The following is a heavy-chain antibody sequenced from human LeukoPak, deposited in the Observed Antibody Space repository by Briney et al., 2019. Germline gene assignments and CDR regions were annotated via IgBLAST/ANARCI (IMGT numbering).Heavy chain of an antibody. D-gene: IGHD2-8*01. CDR2: ISSGSSYI. V-gene: IGHV3-21*01. J-gene: IGHJ6*02. CDR1: GFTVSTNY. CDR3: ARVYGYGMDV. Sequence: GGSLRLSCAASGFTVSTNYMSWVRQAPGKGLEWVSSISSGSSYIYYPDSLKGRFTISRDNAENSLYLEMNSLRAEDTAVYYCARVYGYGMDVWGQGTTVTVSS.